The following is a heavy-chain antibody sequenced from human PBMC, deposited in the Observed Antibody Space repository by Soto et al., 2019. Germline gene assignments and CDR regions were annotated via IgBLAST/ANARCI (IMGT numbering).Heavy chain of an antibody. D-gene: IGHD3-22*01. CDR2: ISSDGHHQ. CDR3: SRGTYYPQSSGLHADY. J-gene: IGHJ4*02. V-gene: IGHV3-30*03. CDR1: VFSFNDYA. Sequence: PGWSLRLSCSTSVFSFNDYAMYWFRQAPGQGLEWVAIISSDGHHQFYLDNLRGRFTVSRDNSKNTLYLQMNSLRPEDTAVYYCSRGTYYPQSSGLHADYWGPGTVVTVSS.